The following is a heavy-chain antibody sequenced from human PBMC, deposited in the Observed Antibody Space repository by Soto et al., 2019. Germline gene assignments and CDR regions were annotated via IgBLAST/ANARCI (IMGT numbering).Heavy chain of an antibody. J-gene: IGHJ4*02. Sequence: SVTVSCKASGYTFTSYGISGVRQAPGKGLEWMGWISAYNGNTNYAQKLQGRVTMTTDTSTSTAYMELRSLRSDDTAVYYCASGYCTKGVCYTIGNYWGQGTLVTVSS. CDR1: GYTFTSYG. CDR3: ASGYCTKGVCYTIGNY. V-gene: IGHV1-18*01. CDR2: ISAYNGNT. D-gene: IGHD2-8*01.